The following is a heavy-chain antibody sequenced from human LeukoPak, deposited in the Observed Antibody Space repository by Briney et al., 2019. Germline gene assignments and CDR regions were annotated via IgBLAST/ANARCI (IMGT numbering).Heavy chain of an antibody. CDR2: FDPEDGET. CDR3: ASWGIPTGTTFYYYYGMDV. D-gene: IGHD1-1*01. J-gene: IGHJ6*04. Sequence: ASVKVSCKVSGYTLTELSMHWVRQAPGKGLEWMGGFDPEDGETIYAQKFQGRVTMTEDTSTDTAYMELSSLRSEDTAVYYCASWGIPTGTTFYYYYGMDVWGKGTTVTVSS. V-gene: IGHV1-24*01. CDR1: GYTLTELS.